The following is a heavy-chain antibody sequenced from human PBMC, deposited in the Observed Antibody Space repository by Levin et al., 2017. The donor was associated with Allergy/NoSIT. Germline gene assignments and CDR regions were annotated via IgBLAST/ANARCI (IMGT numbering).Heavy chain of an antibody. CDR1: GFTFSSYG. V-gene: IGHV3-30*18. Sequence: GGSLRLSCAASGFTFSSYGMHWVRQAPGKGLEWVAVISYDGSNKYYADSVKGRFTISRDNSKNTLYLQMNSLRAEDTAVYYCAKGGIAAAFGWGDFDYWGQGTLVTVSS. D-gene: IGHD6-13*01. CDR3: AKGGIAAAFGWGDFDY. J-gene: IGHJ4*02. CDR2: ISYDGSNK.